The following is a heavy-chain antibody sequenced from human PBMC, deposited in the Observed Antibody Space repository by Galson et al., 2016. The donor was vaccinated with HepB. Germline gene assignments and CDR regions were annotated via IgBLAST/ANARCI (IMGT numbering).Heavy chain of an antibody. Sequence: SVQGRFTITRDNSNNTLYLQMNSLRPEDTAVYYCASPAPFDYWGQGTLVTVSS. CDR3: ASPAPFDY. D-gene: IGHD2-15*01. V-gene: IGHV3-30*01. J-gene: IGHJ4*02.